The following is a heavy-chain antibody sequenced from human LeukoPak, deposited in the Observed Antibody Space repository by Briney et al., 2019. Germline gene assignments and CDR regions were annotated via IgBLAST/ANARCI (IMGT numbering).Heavy chain of an antibody. D-gene: IGHD2-2*01. V-gene: IGHV3-53*01. CDR1: GFTISNNY. Sequence: GGSLRLSCAASGFTISNNYMNWVRQAPGKGLEWVSVIYSGGSTYYADSVKGRFSISRDNSKDTLYLQMNSLRAEDTAVYYCAKDLYCSSTSCYEAVYWGQGTLVTVSS. CDR2: IYSGGST. CDR3: AKDLYCSSTSCYEAVY. J-gene: IGHJ4*02.